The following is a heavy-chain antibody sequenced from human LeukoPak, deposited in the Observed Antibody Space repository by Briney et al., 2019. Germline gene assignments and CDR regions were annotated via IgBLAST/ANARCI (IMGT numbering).Heavy chain of an antibody. CDR2: IIPIFGTA. V-gene: IGHV1-69*13. J-gene: IGHJ4*02. Sequence: GASVKVSCKASGGTFSSYAISWVRQAPGQGLEWMGGIIPIFGTANYAQKFQGRVTITADESTSTAYMELSSLRSEDTAVYYCARVRYYDSSGNYSLDYWGQGTLVTVFS. CDR1: GGTFSSYA. CDR3: ARVRYYDSSGNYSLDY. D-gene: IGHD3-22*01.